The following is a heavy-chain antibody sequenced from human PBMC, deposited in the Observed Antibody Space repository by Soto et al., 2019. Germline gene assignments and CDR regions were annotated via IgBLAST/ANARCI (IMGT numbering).Heavy chain of an antibody. Sequence: SQTLSLTCGISGDGVSSHSAAWNWIRQSTSRGLEWLGRTYYRSKWYNDYAVSVKSRITINPDTSKNQFSLQLNAVTPEDTAVYYCARVVTGYSSGKIDYWGQGTLVTVSS. CDR2: TYYRSKWYN. J-gene: IGHJ4*02. CDR3: ARVVTGYSSGKIDY. D-gene: IGHD6-19*01. V-gene: IGHV6-1*01. CDR1: GDGVSSHSAA.